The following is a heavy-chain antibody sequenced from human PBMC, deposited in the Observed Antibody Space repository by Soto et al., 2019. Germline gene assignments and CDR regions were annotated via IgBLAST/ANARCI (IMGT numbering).Heavy chain of an antibody. Sequence: PGGSLRLSCAASGFTFSGYAMSWVRQSPGKGLEWVSAISGSGGSTYYADSVKGRFTISRDNSKNTLYLQMNSLRAEDTAVYYCANAVGSYYYYGMDVWGQGTTVTVSS. CDR2: ISGSGGST. V-gene: IGHV3-23*01. D-gene: IGHD3-10*01. CDR1: GFTFSGYA. J-gene: IGHJ6*02. CDR3: ANAVGSYYYYGMDV.